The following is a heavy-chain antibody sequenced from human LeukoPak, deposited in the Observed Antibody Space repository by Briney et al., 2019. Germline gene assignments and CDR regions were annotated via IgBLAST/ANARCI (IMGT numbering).Heavy chain of an antibody. CDR1: GYTFTSYG. CDR3: ARDYGSSWYAYNWFDP. V-gene: IGHV1-18*01. Sequence: GASVKVSCKASGYTFTSYGISWVRQAPGQGLEWMGWISAYNGNTNYAQKLQGRVTMTTDTSTSTAYMELRSLRSDDTAVYYCARDYGSSWYAYNWFDPWGQGTLVTVSS. CDR2: ISAYNGNT. J-gene: IGHJ5*02. D-gene: IGHD6-13*01.